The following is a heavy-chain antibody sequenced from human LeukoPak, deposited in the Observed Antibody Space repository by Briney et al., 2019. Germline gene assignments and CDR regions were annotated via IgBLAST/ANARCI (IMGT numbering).Heavy chain of an antibody. V-gene: IGHV4-39*07. CDR1: GGSIRGTSYY. J-gene: IGHJ4*02. Sequence: SETLSLTCTVSGGSIRGTSYYLGWIRQTPGEGLEWIGGLYYSGTTYYNPSLESRVTISLDPSKNQFSLNLSSVTAADTAVYFCTRGTSDGGDQYFDSWGQGTQVTVSA. D-gene: IGHD5-24*01. CDR2: LYYSGTT. CDR3: TRGTSDGGDQYFDS.